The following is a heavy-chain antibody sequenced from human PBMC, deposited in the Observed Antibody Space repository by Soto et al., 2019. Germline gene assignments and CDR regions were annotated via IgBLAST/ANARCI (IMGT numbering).Heavy chain of an antibody. Sequence: SVKVSCKASGGTFSSYAISWVRQAPGQGLEWMGGIIPIFGTANYAQKFQGRVTITADESTSTAYMELSSLRSEDTAVYYCARVVTIFGVVIYTSYIDYWGPGTLVTVSS. CDR2: IIPIFGTA. D-gene: IGHD3-3*01. J-gene: IGHJ4*02. CDR1: GGTFSSYA. V-gene: IGHV1-69*13. CDR3: ARVVTIFGVVIYTSYIDY.